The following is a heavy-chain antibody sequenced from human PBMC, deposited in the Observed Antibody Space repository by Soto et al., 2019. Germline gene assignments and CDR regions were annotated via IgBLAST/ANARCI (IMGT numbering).Heavy chain of an antibody. CDR3: ARVRSSSWNFDC. D-gene: IGHD6-13*01. CDR2: INAGNGNT. V-gene: IGHV1-3*01. CDR1: GYTFTSYA. Sequence: ASVKVSCKASGYTFTSYAMHWVRQAPGQRLEWMGWINAGNGNTKYSQKFQGRVTITRDTSASTAYMELSSLRSEDTAVYYCARVRSSSWNFDCWGQGTLVTVSS. J-gene: IGHJ4*02.